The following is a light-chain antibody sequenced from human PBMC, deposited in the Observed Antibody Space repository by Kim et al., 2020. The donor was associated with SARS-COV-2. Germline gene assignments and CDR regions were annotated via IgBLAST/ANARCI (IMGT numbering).Light chain of an antibody. CDR1: QSVHIW. CDR3: QQYHTHST. CDR2: QAS. J-gene: IGKJ1*01. Sequence: SASVGDTVTITCRASQSVHIWLAWYQQIPGKAPKLWIHQASNLQSGVPSRFSGRGSGSEFTLTINSLQSGDFATYSCQQYHTHSTFGQGTKVDIK. V-gene: IGKV1-5*03.